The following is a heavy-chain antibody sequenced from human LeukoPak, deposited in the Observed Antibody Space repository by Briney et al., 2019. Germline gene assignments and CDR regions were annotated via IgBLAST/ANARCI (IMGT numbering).Heavy chain of an antibody. J-gene: IGHJ4*02. CDR1: GDSISSSSSY. CDR2: IYYSGNT. Sequence: SETLSLTCTVSGDSISSSSSYWGWIRQHTGKGLEWIGYIYYSGNTYYNPSLKSRVTISVDTSKNQFSLKLSSVTAADTAVYYCARASYGHRIDYWGQGTLVTVSS. D-gene: IGHD5-18*01. V-gene: IGHV4-31*03. CDR3: ARASYGHRIDY.